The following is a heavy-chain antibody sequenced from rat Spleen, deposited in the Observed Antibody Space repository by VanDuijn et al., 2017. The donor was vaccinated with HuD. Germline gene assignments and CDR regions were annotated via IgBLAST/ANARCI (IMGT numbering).Heavy chain of an antibody. CDR2: ISYDGSST. CDR1: GFTFSDYY. D-gene: IGHD1-11*01. V-gene: IGHV5-29*01. CDR3: ARLPTEGSFDY. Sequence: EVQLVESDGGLVQPGRSLKLSCAASGFTFSDYYMAWVRQAPTKGLEWVATISYDGSSTYYRDSVKGRFTISRDNAKSTLYRQMDSLRSEDTATYYCARLPTEGSFDYWGQGVMVTVSS. J-gene: IGHJ2*01.